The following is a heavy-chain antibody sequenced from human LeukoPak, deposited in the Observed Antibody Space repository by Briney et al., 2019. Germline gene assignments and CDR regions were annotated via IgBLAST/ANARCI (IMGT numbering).Heavy chain of an antibody. CDR3: ARARVVTGDFDY. CDR2: ISSSSSTI. J-gene: IGHJ4*02. V-gene: IGHV3-48*01. CDR1: GFTFSSYS. Sequence: GGSLRLPCAASGFTFSSYSMNWVRQAPGKGLEWLSYISSSSSTIYYADSVKGRFTISRDNAKNSLYLQMNSLRAEDTAVYYCARARVVTGDFDYWGQGTLVTVSS. D-gene: IGHD2-21*02.